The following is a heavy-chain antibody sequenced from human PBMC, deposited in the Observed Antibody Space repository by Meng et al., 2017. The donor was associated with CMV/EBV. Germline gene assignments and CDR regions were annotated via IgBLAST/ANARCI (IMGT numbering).Heavy chain of an antibody. CDR1: GFTVSSNY. V-gene: IGHV3-53*01. CDR3: ARNVTH. CDR2: IYSGGST. J-gene: IGHJ4*02. D-gene: IGHD1-14*01. Sequence: ETLSLTCPASGFTVSSNYMSWVRQAPGKGLEWVSVIYSGGSTYYADSVKGRFTISRDNSKNTLYLQMNSLRAEDTAVYYCARNVTHWGQGTLVTVSS.